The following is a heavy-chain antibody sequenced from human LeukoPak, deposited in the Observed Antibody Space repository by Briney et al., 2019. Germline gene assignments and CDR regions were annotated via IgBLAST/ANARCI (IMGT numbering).Heavy chain of an antibody. Sequence: GASVKVSCKASGYTFTSYGISWVRQAPGQGLEWMGWISAYNGNTNYAQKLQGRVTMTTDTSTSTAYMELRSLRSDDTAVYHCARDPCGGDCYGTYFDYWGQGTLVTVSS. CDR1: GYTFTSYG. V-gene: IGHV1-18*01. CDR3: ARDPCGGDCYGTYFDY. CDR2: ISAYNGNT. D-gene: IGHD2-21*02. J-gene: IGHJ4*02.